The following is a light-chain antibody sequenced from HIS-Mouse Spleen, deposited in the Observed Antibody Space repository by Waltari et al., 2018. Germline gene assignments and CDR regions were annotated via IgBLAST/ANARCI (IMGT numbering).Light chain of an antibody. V-gene: IGLV2-11*01. CDR1: SSDVGGYNY. Sequence: QSALTQPRLVSGSPGQSVTISCTGTSSDVGGYNYVSWYQRHPGKAPKLMLFYVSKRPSGVPARFSGSKSGNTASLTISGLQAEDEADYYCCSYAGSYPVVFGGGTKLTVL. J-gene: IGLJ2*01. CDR2: YVS. CDR3: CSYAGSYPVV.